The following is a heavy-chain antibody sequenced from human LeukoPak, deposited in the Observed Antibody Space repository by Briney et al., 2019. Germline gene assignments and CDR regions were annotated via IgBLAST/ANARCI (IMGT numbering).Heavy chain of an antibody. J-gene: IGHJ4*02. CDR1: GGSLSTRY. Sequence: PSETLSLTCGVYGGSLSTRYWSWIRQPPGKGLEWIGYIYYSGSTNYNPSLKSRVTISVDTSKNQFSLKLSPVTAADTAVYYCAREGYSYVAFDYWGQGTLVTVSS. V-gene: IGHV4-59*11. D-gene: IGHD5-18*01. CDR3: AREGYSYVAFDY. CDR2: IYYSGST.